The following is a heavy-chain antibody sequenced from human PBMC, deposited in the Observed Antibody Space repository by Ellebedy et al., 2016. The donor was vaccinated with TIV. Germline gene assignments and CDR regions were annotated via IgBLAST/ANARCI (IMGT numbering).Heavy chain of an antibody. V-gene: IGHV1-69*06. CDR1: GGTFSRYA. J-gene: IGHJ6*02. CDR2: IIPIFGTA. Sequence: ASVNVSCXASGGTFSRYAISWVRQAPGQGLEWMGGIIPIFGTANYAQKFQGRVTITADKSTSTAYMELSSLRSEDTAVYYCAYGRSTVTLSYYYYGMDVWGQGTTVTVSS. D-gene: IGHD4-17*01. CDR3: AYGRSTVTLSYYYYGMDV.